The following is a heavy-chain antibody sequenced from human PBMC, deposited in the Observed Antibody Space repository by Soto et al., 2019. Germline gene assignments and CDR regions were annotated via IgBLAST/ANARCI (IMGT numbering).Heavy chain of an antibody. CDR1: GYTFNDYY. CDR3: ARPPFPGCLNAVCYPLDY. J-gene: IGHJ4*02. V-gene: IGHV1-46*02. CDR2: INPSGGST. D-gene: IGHD2-8*01. Sequence: QVQLVQSGAEVKKPGDSVKVSCKASGYTFNDYYLHWVRQAPGQGLEWMGMINPSGGSTSYAQKFQGRVSMTRDTATTTVYREVSSLKSEDTAVYYCARPPFPGCLNAVCYPLDYWGQGSLVTVSS.